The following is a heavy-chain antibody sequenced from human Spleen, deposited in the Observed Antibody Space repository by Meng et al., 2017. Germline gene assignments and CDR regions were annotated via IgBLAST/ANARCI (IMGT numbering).Heavy chain of an antibody. CDR1: GDSISRGDW. J-gene: IGHJ5*02. CDR2: ISQGSGRT. Sequence: QVQLQEPGPGLVKPSPTLSPTCTVSGDSISRGDWWSWVRQPPGKGLEWIGEISQGSGRTNYNPSLKSRVTISLDKSKNQFSLNVNSVTAADTAVYYCVRNEGYSFGAWGQGTPVTVSS. D-gene: IGHD2-21*01. CDR3: VRNEGYSFGA. V-gene: IGHV4-4*02.